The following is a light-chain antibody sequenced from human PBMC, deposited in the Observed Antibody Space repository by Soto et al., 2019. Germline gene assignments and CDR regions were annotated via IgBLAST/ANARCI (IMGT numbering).Light chain of an antibody. CDR3: QQCYTYPPT. CDR2: AAS. Sequence: AIRMTHSPSSVSVSTGDRVTITCRASQDISSYLAWYQQRPGKAPKFLIYAASTLESGVPSRFSGSGSGTWFALRISSLQSEDFATYYCQQCYTYPPTVGHGPQVDIK. CDR1: QDISSY. V-gene: IGKV1-8*01. J-gene: IGKJ1*01.